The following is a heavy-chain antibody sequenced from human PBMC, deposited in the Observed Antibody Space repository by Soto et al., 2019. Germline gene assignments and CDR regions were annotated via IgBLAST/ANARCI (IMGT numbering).Heavy chain of an antibody. Sequence: GASVKVSCKASGYTFTFRYLHWARQAPGQALEWMGWITPFKSDTNYAQKFQDRVTITRDRSVGTAYMELSNLRSDDTAMYYCARSPFAGSDAFDIWGQGTMVTVSS. V-gene: IGHV1-45*02. CDR2: ITPFKSDT. D-gene: IGHD1-1*01. CDR3: ARSPFAGSDAFDI. CDR1: GYTFTFRY. J-gene: IGHJ3*02.